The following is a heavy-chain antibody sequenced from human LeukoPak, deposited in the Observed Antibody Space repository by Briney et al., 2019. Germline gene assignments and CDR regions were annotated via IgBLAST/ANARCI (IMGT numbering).Heavy chain of an antibody. J-gene: IGHJ4*02. CDR3: ARGARITIFGVVTGIDY. Sequence: ASVKVSCKASGYTFTGYYTHWVRQAPGQGLEWMGIINPSGGSTSYAQKFQGRVTMTRDMSTSTVYMELSSLRSEDTAVYYCARGARITIFGVVTGIDYWGQGTLVTVSS. CDR2: INPSGGST. CDR1: GYTFTGYY. D-gene: IGHD3-3*01. V-gene: IGHV1-46*01.